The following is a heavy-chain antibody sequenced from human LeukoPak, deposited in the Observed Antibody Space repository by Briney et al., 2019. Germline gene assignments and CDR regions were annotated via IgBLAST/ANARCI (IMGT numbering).Heavy chain of an antibody. J-gene: IGHJ5*02. CDR1: GHTFSSYA. Sequence: ASVKVSCKASGHTFSSYAISWVRQAPGQGLEWMGRIIPIFGIANYAQKFQGRVTITADKSTSTAYMELSSLRSEDTAVYYCAREGEVVPAASVFDWFDPWGQGTLVTVSS. CDR3: AREGEVVPAASVFDWFDP. V-gene: IGHV1-69*04. D-gene: IGHD2-2*01. CDR2: IIPIFGIA.